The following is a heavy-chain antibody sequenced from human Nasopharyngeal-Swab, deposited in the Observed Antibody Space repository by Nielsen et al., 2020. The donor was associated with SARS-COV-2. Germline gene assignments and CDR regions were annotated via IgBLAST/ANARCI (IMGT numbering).Heavy chain of an antibody. CDR3: ARSGVVVPAAFYDYGMDV. J-gene: IGHJ6*02. Sequence: ASVKVSCKASGGTFSSYAISWVRQATGQGLEWMGWMNPNSGNTGYAQKFQGRVTITRNTSISTAYMELSSLRSEDTAVYYCARSGVVVPAAFYDYGMDVWGQGTTVTVSS. V-gene: IGHV1-8*03. D-gene: IGHD2-2*01. CDR2: MNPNSGNT. CDR1: GGTFSSYA.